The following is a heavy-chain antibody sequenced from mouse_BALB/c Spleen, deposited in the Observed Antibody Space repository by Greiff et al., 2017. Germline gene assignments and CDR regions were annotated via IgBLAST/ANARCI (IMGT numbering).Heavy chain of an antibody. CDR2: IRNKANGYTT. V-gene: IGHV7-3*02. CDR1: GFTFTDYY. CDR3: ARDDYYSSSHFDY. Sequence: EVQLVESGGGLVQPGGSLRLSCATSGFTFTDYYMSWVRQPPGKALEWLGFIRNKANGYTTEYSASVKGRFTISRDNSQSILYLQMNTLRAEDSATYYCARDDYYSSSHFDYWGQGTTLTVSS. D-gene: IGHD1-1*01. J-gene: IGHJ2*01.